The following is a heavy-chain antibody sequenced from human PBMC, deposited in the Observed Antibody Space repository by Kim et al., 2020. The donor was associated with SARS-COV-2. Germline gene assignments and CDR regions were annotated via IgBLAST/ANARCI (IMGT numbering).Heavy chain of an antibody. D-gene: IGHD1-20*01. Sequence: ASVKVSCKASGYTFTDYAIHWVRQAPGQGLEWMGWIIPRNGDTKFSQKFRGRVTITRDTAASAAYMRLTSLTFEDTAVYYCARDLSLNGTGYWGQGTQVIVPS. V-gene: IGHV1-3*01. CDR2: IIPRNGDT. CDR1: GYTFTDYA. CDR3: ARDLSLNGTGY. J-gene: IGHJ4*02.